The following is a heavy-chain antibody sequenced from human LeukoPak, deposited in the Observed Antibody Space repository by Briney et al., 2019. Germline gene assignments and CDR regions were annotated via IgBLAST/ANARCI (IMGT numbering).Heavy chain of an antibody. J-gene: IGHJ4*02. D-gene: IGHD3-3*01. Sequence: GGSLRLSCAASGFTFSGYSMNWVRQAPGKGLEWISYMGSSGKTIYYADSVKGRFTISRDNAKNSLYLQMNSLTVEDTAVYYCARDQSDVSGYYPYLDYWGQGTLVTVSS. CDR2: MGSSGKTI. V-gene: IGHV3-48*01. CDR3: ARDQSDVSGYYPYLDY. CDR1: GFTFSGYS.